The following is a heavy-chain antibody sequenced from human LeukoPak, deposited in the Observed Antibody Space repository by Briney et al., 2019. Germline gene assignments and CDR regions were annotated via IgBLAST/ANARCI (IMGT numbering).Heavy chain of an antibody. CDR1: GGTFSSYA. Sequence: GASVKVSCKASGGTFSSYAISWVRQAPGQGLEWMGRIIPILGIANYAQKFQGRVTITADKSTSTAYMELSSLRSEDTAAYYCARENTRGRYFDYWGQGTLVTVSS. J-gene: IGHJ4*02. V-gene: IGHV1-69*04. D-gene: IGHD1-14*01. CDR3: ARENTRGRYFDY. CDR2: IIPILGIA.